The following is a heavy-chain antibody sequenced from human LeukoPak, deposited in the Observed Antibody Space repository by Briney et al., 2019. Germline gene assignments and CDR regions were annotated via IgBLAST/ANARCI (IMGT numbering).Heavy chain of an antibody. V-gene: IGHV3-23*01. D-gene: IGHD3-10*01. J-gene: IGHJ5*02. CDR2: IGGSVSDT. Sequence: PGGSLRLSCAASGFTFSSYEMNWVRQAPGRGLEWVSTIGGSVSDTHYADSVKGRFTISRDNSKNTLFLQMNSLRVEDTALYYCAKHYASGSRWFDPWGQGTLVTVSS. CDR1: GFTFSSYE. CDR3: AKHYASGSRWFDP.